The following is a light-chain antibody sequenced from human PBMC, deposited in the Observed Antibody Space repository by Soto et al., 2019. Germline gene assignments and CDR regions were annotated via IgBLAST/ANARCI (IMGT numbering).Light chain of an antibody. CDR3: SSYTTSTTLVV. V-gene: IGLV2-14*01. J-gene: IGLJ2*01. Sequence: QSVLTQPASVSGSPGQSITISCTGTSSDIGAYNFVSWYQQHPGKAPKVIIFDVSNRPSGVSDRFSGSKSGDTASLTISGLQAEDEAHYYCSSYTTSTTLVVFGGGTKLTVL. CDR1: SSDIGAYNF. CDR2: DVS.